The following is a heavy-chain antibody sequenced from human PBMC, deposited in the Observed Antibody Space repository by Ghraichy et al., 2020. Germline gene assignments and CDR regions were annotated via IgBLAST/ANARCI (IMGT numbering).Heavy chain of an antibody. J-gene: IGHJ6*02. CDR3: ARDIKSSYWSYYFFAMDV. CDR1: GFTFSTYS. CDR2: ISHDGNSQ. V-gene: IGHV3-30-3*01. D-gene: IGHD2-8*02. Sequence: GESLRLSCAAAGFTFSTYSMYWVRQAPGKGLEWVAVISHDGNSQYYADSVKGRFTISRDNAKNTVFLQMNSLRAGDTAVYYCARDIKSSYWSYYFFAMDVWGHGTTVTVSS.